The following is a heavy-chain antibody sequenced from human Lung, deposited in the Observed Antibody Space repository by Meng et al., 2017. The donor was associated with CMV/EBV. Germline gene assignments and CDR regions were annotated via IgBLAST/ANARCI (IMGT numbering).Heavy chain of an antibody. CDR2: ISSSSTYK. CDR1: GLXFDHYT. D-gene: IGHD1-26*01. V-gene: IGHV3-21*01. J-gene: IGHJ4*02. Sequence: LXXAASGLXFDHYTMNWVRQAPGKGLEWVSSISSSSTYKYYADPVKGRFTISRDNAKNSLYLQMDTLRPEDTAVYYCASETSLGWELVPNGHFDFWXQGTXVTVAS. CDR3: ASETSLGWELVPNGHFDF.